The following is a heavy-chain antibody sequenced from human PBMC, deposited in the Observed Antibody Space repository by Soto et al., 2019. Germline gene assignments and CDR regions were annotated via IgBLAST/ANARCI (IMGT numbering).Heavy chain of an antibody. CDR2: IKSKTYGGAT. CDR3: TTFRYYYDSSGYYLWDF. V-gene: IGHV3-15*07. D-gene: IGHD3-22*01. Sequence: GGSLRLSCAASGFTFSHAWMNWVRQAPGKGLEWVGRIKSKTYGGATDYAAPVKGRFTISRDDSKNTLYLQMNSLKTEDTAMYFCTTFRYYYDSSGYYLWDFWGQGTLVTVSS. CDR1: GFTFSHAW. J-gene: IGHJ4*02.